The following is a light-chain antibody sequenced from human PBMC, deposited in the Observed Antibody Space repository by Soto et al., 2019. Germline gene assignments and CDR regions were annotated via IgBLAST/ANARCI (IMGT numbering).Light chain of an antibody. CDR2: GAS. Sequence: EMVMTQSPATQSVSPGERASLSCRASQSIGGNLAWYQQKPGQAPRLLIYGASTRATGVPARFSGSGSRTDFTLTISSLQSEDFAICYCQQYNNWPYTFGQGTKLEI. CDR3: QQYNNWPYT. J-gene: IGKJ2*01. CDR1: QSIGGN. V-gene: IGKV3-15*01.